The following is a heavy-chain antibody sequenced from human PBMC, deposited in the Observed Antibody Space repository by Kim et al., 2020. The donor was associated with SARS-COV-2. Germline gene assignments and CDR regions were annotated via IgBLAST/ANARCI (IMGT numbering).Heavy chain of an antibody. CDR1: GFTFSSYA. Sequence: GGSLRLSCAASGFTFSSYAMSWVRQAPGKGLEWVSAISGSGGSTYYADSVKGRFTISRDNSKNTLYLQMNSLRAEDTAVYYCAKTGDIVVVPAYLWGDYWGQGTLVTVSS. V-gene: IGHV3-23*01. CDR3: AKTGDIVVVPAYLWGDY. CDR2: ISGSGGST. D-gene: IGHD2-2*01. J-gene: IGHJ4*02.